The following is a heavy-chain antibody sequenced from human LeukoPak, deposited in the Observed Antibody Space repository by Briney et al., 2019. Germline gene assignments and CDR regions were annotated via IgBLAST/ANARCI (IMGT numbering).Heavy chain of an antibody. CDR3: ARLPLFLFYDIYPNLDY. CDR1: GYSFTSYW. Sequence: GESLKISCKGSGYSFTSYWIGWVRQMPGKGLEWMGIIYPGDSDTRYSPSFQGQVTISADKSISTAYLQWSSLKASDTAMYYCARLPLFLFYDIYPNLDYWARETLAAVSS. CDR2: IYPGDSDT. J-gene: IGHJ4*02. V-gene: IGHV5-51*01. D-gene: IGHD2/OR15-2a*01.